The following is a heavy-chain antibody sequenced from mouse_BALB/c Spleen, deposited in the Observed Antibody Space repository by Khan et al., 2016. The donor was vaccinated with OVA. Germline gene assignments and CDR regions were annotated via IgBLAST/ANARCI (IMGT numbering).Heavy chain of an antibody. CDR1: GYSITSCYA. V-gene: IGHV3-2*02. CDR3: ARGNYYGYYFDY. J-gene: IGHJ2*01. CDR2: ISYTGVT. D-gene: IGHD1-1*01. Sequence: EVELVESGPGLVKPSQSLSLACTVTGYSITSCYAWYWIRQSPGNKLEWMCYISYTGVTSYTPSLKSRISFTRDTSTNPFFLQLNSVTTEDTATYYCARGNYYGYYFDYWGQGTTLTVSS.